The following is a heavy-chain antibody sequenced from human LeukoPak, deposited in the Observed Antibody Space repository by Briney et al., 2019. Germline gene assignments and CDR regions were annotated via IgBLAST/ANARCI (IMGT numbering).Heavy chain of an antibody. V-gene: IGHV3-30-3*01. CDR3: ARDSSSGWYCFDY. J-gene: IGHJ4*02. CDR1: GFTFSSYA. Sequence: PGRSLRLSCAASGFTFSSYAMHWVRQAPSKGLEWVAVISYDGSNKYYADSVKGRFTISRDNSKNTLYLQMNSLRAEDTAVYYCARDSSSGWYCFDYWGQGTLVTVSS. CDR2: ISYDGSNK. D-gene: IGHD6-19*01.